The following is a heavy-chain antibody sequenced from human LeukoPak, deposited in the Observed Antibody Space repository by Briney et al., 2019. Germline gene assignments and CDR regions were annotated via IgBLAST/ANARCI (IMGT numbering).Heavy chain of an antibody. CDR3: ARHNPAAAGQGLDY. Sequence: SETLSLTCTVSGGSITGYYWSWIRQPPGKGLEWIGYIYHSGTTNYNPSLKSRVTISVDTSKNQFSLKLTSVTAADTAVYYCARHNPAAAGQGLDYWGQGTLVTVSS. CDR2: IYHSGTT. CDR1: GGSITGYY. D-gene: IGHD6-13*01. J-gene: IGHJ4*02. V-gene: IGHV4-59*08.